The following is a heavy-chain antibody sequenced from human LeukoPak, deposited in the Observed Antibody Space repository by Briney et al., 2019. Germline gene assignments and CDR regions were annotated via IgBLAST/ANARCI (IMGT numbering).Heavy chain of an antibody. V-gene: IGHV4-34*01. CDR1: GGSFSGYY. CDR2: ISHSGST. CDR3: ARQSGSSTWSSDY. J-gene: IGHJ4*02. D-gene: IGHD6-13*01. Sequence: SETLSLTCAVYGGSFSGYYWSWIRQPPGKGLEWIGDISHSGSTNYNPSLKSRVTISVDTSKNQFSLNLSSVTAADTAVYYCARQSGSSTWSSDYWGQGTLVTVSS.